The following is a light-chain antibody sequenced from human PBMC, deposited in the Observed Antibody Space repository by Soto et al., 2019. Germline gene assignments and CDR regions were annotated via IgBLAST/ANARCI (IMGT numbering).Light chain of an antibody. J-gene: IGKJ2*01. CDR1: QSVSKW. CDR2: GVS. V-gene: IGKV1-5*01. Sequence: DIQMTQSPSTPSASVGDRVTITCRASQSVSKWLAWYQQKPRKSPKLLIYGVSTLHSDAPPRFSGGGSGTESTLVVSSLQPDDFPNYYCQQYHDYPYTFGQGTK. CDR3: QQYHDYPYT.